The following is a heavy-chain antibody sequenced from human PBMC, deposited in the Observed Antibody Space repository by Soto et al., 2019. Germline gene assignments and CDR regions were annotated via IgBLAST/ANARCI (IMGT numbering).Heavy chain of an antibody. D-gene: IGHD3-10*01. Sequence: PSETLSXXXTXSXGSXXSRTXXXGWXXXXPGXXXXXXGSIYYSGNTYYNPSLKSRVTISVDTSKNQFSLKLSSVTAADTAVYYCARGSLSYYGSGSYYNGPYYYYYGMDVWGQGTTVTVSS. J-gene: IGHJ6*02. CDR1: XGSXXSRTXX. CDR3: ARGSLSYYGSGSYYNGPYYYYYGMDV. CDR2: IYYSGNT. V-gene: IGHV4-39*01.